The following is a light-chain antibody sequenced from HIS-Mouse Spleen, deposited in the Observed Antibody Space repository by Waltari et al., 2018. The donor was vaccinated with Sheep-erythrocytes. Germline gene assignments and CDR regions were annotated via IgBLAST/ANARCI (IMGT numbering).Light chain of an antibody. J-gene: IGKJ4*01. V-gene: IGKV4-1*01. CDR2: WAS. CDR1: QSVLYSSNNNNY. Sequence: IVMTQSPDSLAVSLGERATIKRKSSQSVLYSSNNNNYLAWYQQKPGQPPKLLIYWASTRESGVPDRFSGSGSGTDFTLTISSLQAEDVAVYYCQQYYSTLTFGGGTKVEIK. CDR3: QQYYSTLT.